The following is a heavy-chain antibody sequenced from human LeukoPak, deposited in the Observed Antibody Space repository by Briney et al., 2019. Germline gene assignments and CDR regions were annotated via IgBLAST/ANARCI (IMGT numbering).Heavy chain of an antibody. J-gene: IGHJ4*02. CDR2: IRYDGSYQ. Sequence: RGSLRLSCVASGFTLSSYGMHWVRQAPGKGLQWVAFIRYDGSYQYYADSVKGRFTISRDNSKNTLYLQMNSLRAEDTAVYYCARRAGAYSHPYDYWGQGTLVTVSS. V-gene: IGHV3-30*02. CDR1: GFTLSSYG. D-gene: IGHD4/OR15-4a*01. CDR3: ARRAGAYSHPYDY.